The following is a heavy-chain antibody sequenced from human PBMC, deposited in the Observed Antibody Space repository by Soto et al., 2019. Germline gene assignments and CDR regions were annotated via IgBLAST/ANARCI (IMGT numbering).Heavy chain of an antibody. D-gene: IGHD3-10*01. CDR2: IYWDDDK. Sequence: QITLKESGPTLVKPTQTLTLTCTFSGFSLSTSGLGVGWIRQPPGKALEWLALIYWDDDKRYSTSLKSRLTITTDTAKNHVVLTMTNMDPVDTATYYCAPVLFGYFDYWGQGTLVTVSS. CDR1: GFSLSTSGLG. CDR3: APVLFGYFDY. J-gene: IGHJ4*02. V-gene: IGHV2-5*02.